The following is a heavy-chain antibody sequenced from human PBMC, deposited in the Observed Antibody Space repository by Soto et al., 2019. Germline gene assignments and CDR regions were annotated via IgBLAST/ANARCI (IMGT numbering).Heavy chain of an antibody. J-gene: IGHJ6*02. Sequence: SETLSLTCTVSGGSTSSSSYYWGWILHPPGKGLEWIGSIYYSGYTYYNPSLKSRVTISVDTSKNQFSLKLSSVTAADTAVYYCARHNGPLYVGYYYDMDVWGQGTTVTVSS. CDR3: ARHNGPLYVGYYYDMDV. V-gene: IGHV4-39*01. D-gene: IGHD3-16*01. CDR1: GGSTSSSSYY. CDR2: IYYSGYT.